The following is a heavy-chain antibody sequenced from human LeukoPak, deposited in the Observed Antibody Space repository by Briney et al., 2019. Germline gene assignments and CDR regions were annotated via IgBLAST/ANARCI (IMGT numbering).Heavy chain of an antibody. CDR1: GFPFSSYA. V-gene: IGHV3-23*01. CDR2: ISGSGGST. Sequence: GGSLRLSCAASGFPFSSYAMSWVRQAPGKGLEWVSAISGSGGSTYYADSVKGRFTISRDNSKNTLYLQMNSLRAEDTAVYYCAKDHRPYSNYYYYYMDVWGKGTTVTVSS. J-gene: IGHJ6*03. CDR3: AKDHRPYSNYYYYYMDV. D-gene: IGHD4-11*01.